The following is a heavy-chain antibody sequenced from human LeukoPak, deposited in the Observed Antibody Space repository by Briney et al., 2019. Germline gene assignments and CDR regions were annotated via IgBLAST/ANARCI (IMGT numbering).Heavy chain of an antibody. CDR2: IYYTGST. V-gene: IGHV4-59*08. CDR1: GDSITSSY. D-gene: IGHD3-9*01. CDR3: ARARGRYIDFLDY. Sequence: PSETLSLTCTVSGDSITSSYWSWIRRPPGKGLEYIGYIYYTGSTDYNPSLKRRVTISVDTSKNQFSLRLSSVTAADTAVYYCARARGRYIDFLDYWGQGTLITVSS. J-gene: IGHJ4*02.